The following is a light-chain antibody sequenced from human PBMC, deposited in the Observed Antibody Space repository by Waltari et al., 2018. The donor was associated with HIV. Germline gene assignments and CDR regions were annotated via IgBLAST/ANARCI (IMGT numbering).Light chain of an antibody. CDR3: SSYAGTANFVL. Sequence: QSALTQPRPLSESPGQSVTISCTGTSSDVGAYNYVSWYQQHPGRAPKFIMYSVSERPSGVLYRCSGCKSGNTACLTISWLQAEDEGDYCCSSYAGTANFVLLGGGTKLTVL. J-gene: IGLJ2*01. CDR2: SVS. V-gene: IGLV2-11*01. CDR1: SSDVGAYNY.